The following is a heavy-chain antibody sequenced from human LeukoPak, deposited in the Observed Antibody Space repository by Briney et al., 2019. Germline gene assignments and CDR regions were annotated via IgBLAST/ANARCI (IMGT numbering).Heavy chain of an antibody. CDR2: LHSGGST. J-gene: IGHJ6*02. Sequence: PGGSLRLSCAASGFTVSGNYMSWVRQAPGKGLEWVSLLHSGGSTYYADSVKGRFSISRDNSKNTLYLQMNSLRAEDTAVYYCASRDKGYYYGMDVWGQGTTVTVSS. D-gene: IGHD5-24*01. CDR1: GFTVSGNY. V-gene: IGHV3-66*01. CDR3: ASRDKGYYYGMDV.